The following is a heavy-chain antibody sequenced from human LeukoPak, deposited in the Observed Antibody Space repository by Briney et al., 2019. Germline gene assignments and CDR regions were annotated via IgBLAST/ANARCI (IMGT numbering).Heavy chain of an antibody. J-gene: IGHJ5*02. CDR2: ISYDGSNK. V-gene: IGHV3-30-3*01. Sequence: QSGGSLRLSCAASGFTFSSYAMHWVRQAPGKGLEWVAVISYDGSNKYYADSVKGRFTISRDNSKNTLYLQMNSLRAEDTAVYYCARDITMIVVAGNWFDPWGQGTLVTVSS. CDR3: ARDITMIVVAGNWFDP. D-gene: IGHD3-22*01. CDR1: GFTFSSYA.